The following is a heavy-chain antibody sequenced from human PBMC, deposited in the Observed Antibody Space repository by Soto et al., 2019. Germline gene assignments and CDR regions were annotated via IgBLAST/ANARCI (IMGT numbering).Heavy chain of an antibody. J-gene: IGHJ6*02. Sequence: VDSVKVSCKASGYTFTSYAMHWVRQAPGQKLEWMGWINAGNGNTKYSQKFQGRVTITRDTSASTAYMELSSLRSEDTAVYYCARIYSSSSFFYYYGMDVWGQGTTVTVSS. CDR2: INAGNGNT. D-gene: IGHD6-6*01. CDR1: GYTFTSYA. V-gene: IGHV1-3*01. CDR3: ARIYSSSSFFYYYGMDV.